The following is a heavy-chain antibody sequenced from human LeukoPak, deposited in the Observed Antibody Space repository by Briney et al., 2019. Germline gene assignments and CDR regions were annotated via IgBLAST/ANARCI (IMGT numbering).Heavy chain of an antibody. CDR3: ARVLDITGTIFDAFDI. Sequence: PGGSLRLSCVVSGFTFGTYAMTWVRQAPAKGLEWVSGISGSGGGTFYADSLKGRFTISRDNAKNSLYLQMDSLRAEDTAVYYCARVLDITGTIFDAFDIWGQGTMVTVSS. J-gene: IGHJ3*02. V-gene: IGHV3-23*01. CDR2: ISGSGGGT. D-gene: IGHD1-20*01. CDR1: GFTFGTYA.